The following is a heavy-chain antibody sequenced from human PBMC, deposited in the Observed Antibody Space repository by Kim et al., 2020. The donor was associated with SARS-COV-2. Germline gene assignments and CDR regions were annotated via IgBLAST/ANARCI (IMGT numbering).Heavy chain of an antibody. CDR1: GVSFSGYY. CDR3: ARLPHMVRGANLDY. CDR2: INHSGST. D-gene: IGHD3-10*01. J-gene: IGHJ4*02. Sequence: SETLSLTCAVYGVSFSGYYWSWIRQPPGKGLEWIGEINHSGSTNYNPSLKSRVTISVDTSKNQFSLKLSSVTAADTAVYYCARLPHMVRGANLDYWCQGTLVTVSS. V-gene: IGHV4-34*01.